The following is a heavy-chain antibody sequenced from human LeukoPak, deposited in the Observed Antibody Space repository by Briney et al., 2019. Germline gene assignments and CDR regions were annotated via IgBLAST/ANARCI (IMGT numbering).Heavy chain of an antibody. J-gene: IGHJ4*02. V-gene: IGHV3-23*01. CDR1: GFTFSSYA. Sequence: GGSLRLYCAASGFTFSSYAMSWVRQAPGKGLEWVSAISGSGGSTYYADSVKGRFTISRDNSKNTLCLQMNSLRAEDTAVYYCAKQLGYCSDGSCYFPYWGQGTLVTVSS. CDR3: AKQLGYCSDGSCYFPY. CDR2: ISGSGGST. D-gene: IGHD2-15*01.